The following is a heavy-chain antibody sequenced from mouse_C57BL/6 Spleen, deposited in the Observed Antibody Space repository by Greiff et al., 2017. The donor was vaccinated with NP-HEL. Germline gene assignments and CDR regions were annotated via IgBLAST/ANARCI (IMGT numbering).Heavy chain of an antibody. Sequence: VQLQESGAELARPGASVKLSCKASGYTFTSYGISWVQQRTGKGLEWIGEIYPRSGNPYYNEKFKGKATLTADKSSSTAYMELRSLTSEDSAVYFCARSYGSSYFDDWGQGTTLTVSS. D-gene: IGHD1-1*01. CDR3: ARSYGSSYFDD. CDR2: IYPRSGNP. CDR1: GYTFTSYG. V-gene: IGHV1-81*01. J-gene: IGHJ2*01.